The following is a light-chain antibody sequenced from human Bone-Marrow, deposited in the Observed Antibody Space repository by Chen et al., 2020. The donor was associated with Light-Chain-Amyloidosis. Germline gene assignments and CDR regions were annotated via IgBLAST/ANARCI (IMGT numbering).Light chain of an antibody. CDR2: LAF. CDR3: MEALQTPHYS. Sequence: IALNQSPLSLSVSPGETASISCTASQSLRHINGYTYLDWYLQRPGQSPQLLIDLAFNRAPGVPDRFSATGAGAEFTLRMNKVEAEDVGVYYCMEALQTPHYSFGRGTKLEIK. J-gene: IGKJ2*01. CDR1: QSLRHINGYTY. V-gene: IGKV2-28*01.